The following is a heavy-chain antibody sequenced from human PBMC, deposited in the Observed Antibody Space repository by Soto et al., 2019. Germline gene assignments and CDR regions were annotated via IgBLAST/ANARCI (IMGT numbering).Heavy chain of an antibody. J-gene: IGHJ3*02. CDR2: ISYDGSNK. CDR1: GFTFSSYG. Sequence: QVQLVESGGGVVQPGRSLRLSCAASGFTFSSYGMHWVRQAPGKGLEWVAVISYDGSNKYYADSVKGRFTISRDNSKNTLYLQMNSLGAEDKAVYYCAKAVYYDSSGYYQGDAFDIWGQGTMVTVSS. V-gene: IGHV3-30*18. CDR3: AKAVYYDSSGYYQGDAFDI. D-gene: IGHD3-22*01.